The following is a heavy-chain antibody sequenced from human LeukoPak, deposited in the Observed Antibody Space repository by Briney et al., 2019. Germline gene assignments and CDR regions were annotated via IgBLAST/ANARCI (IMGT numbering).Heavy chain of an antibody. Sequence: GSLRLSCAASGFTVSSNYMSWVRQPPGKGLEWIGEINHSGSTNYNPSLKSRVTISVDTSKNQFSLKLSSVTAADTAVYYCARDGAASYYFDYWGQGTLVTVSS. V-gene: IGHV4-34*01. CDR3: ARDGAASYYFDY. J-gene: IGHJ4*02. CDR2: INHSGST. CDR1: GFTVSSNY. D-gene: IGHD2-15*01.